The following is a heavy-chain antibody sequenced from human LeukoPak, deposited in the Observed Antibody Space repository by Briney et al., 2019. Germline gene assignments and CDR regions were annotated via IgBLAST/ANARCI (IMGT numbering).Heavy chain of an antibody. CDR1: GGSISSGSYY. V-gene: IGHV4-61*02. J-gene: IGHJ5*02. CDR2: IYTSGST. CDR3: ARIVVVPAARFDP. Sequence: SQTLSLTCTVSGGSISSGSYYWSWIRQPAGKGPEWIGRIYTSGSTNYNPSLKSRVTISVDTSKNQFSLKLSSVTAADTAVYYCARIVVVPAARFDPWGQGTLVTVSS. D-gene: IGHD2-2*01.